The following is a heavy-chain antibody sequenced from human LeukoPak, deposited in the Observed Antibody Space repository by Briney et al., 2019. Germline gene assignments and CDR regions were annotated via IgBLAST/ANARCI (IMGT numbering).Heavy chain of an antibody. J-gene: IGHJ2*01. CDR2: IHHSGST. V-gene: IGHV4-34*01. D-gene: IGHD2-2*01. CDR1: GVYFNGYY. Sequence: SETLSLTCAVYGVYFNGYYWSWIRQPPGKGLEVIGEIHHSGSTNYNPPLKRRVTLSVDPSKNQFPLQLIAVTAAHTAVYHCARSMPPIGYQTNWYFDLWGRGTLVTVSS. CDR3: ARSMPPIGYQTNWYFDL.